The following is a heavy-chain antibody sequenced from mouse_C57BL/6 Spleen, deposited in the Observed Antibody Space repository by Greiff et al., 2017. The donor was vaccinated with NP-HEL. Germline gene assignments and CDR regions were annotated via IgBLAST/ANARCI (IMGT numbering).Heavy chain of an antibody. D-gene: IGHD1-1*01. CDR1: GFSLTSYG. V-gene: IGHV2-2*01. CDR2: IWSGGNT. CDR3: ARSLYGSTYVSWYFDV. J-gene: IGHJ1*03. Sequence: VQLQQSGPGLVQPSPSLSITCTVSGFSLTSYGVHWVRQSPGKGLEWLGVIWSGGNTDYNAAFISGLSINKDNSKSQVFFKMNSLHADDAAIYYCARSLYGSTYVSWYFDVWGTGTTVTVSS.